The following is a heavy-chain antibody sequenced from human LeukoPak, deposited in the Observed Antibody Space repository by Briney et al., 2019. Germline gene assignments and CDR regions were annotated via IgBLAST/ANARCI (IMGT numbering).Heavy chain of an antibody. Sequence: PGGSLRLSCAASGFTFSSYAMGGVRQAPGKGLEWVSVISGSSDNTYFADSVRGRFTISRDNSKNTLYLQMSSLRAEDTAVYYCARDLRISGCSDYWGQGTLVSVSS. CDR2: ISGSSDNT. CDR3: ARDLRISGCSDY. D-gene: IGHD5-12*01. J-gene: IGHJ4*02. V-gene: IGHV3-23*01. CDR1: GFTFSSYA.